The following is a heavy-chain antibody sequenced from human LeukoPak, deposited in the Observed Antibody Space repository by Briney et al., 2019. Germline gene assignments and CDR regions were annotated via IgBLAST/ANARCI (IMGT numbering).Heavy chain of an antibody. CDR1: GFTFSSYS. V-gene: IGHV3-21*01. J-gene: IGHJ4*02. CDR2: ISSSSSYI. Sequence: GGSLRLSCAASGFTFSSYSMNWVRQAPGKGLEWVSSISSSSSYIYYADSVKGRFTISRDNAKNSLCLQMNSLRAEDTAVYYCAIGPSITMVRGVIITETNFDYWGQGTLVTVSS. CDR3: AIGPSITMVRGVIITETNFDY. D-gene: IGHD3-10*01.